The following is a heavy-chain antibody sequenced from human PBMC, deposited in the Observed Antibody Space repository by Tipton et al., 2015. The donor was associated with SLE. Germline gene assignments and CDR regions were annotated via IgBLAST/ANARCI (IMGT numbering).Heavy chain of an antibody. Sequence: LRLSCAVYGGSFSGYYWSWIRQSPGKGLEWIGYIHKSGSTNYNPSLKSRVTISVDTSKNQFSLKLSSMTAADTAVYYCARGLNKGNPFFGYWGQGTLVTVSS. CDR3: ARGLNKGNPFFGY. V-gene: IGHV4-34*01. D-gene: IGHD2/OR15-2a*01. CDR1: GGSFSGYY. CDR2: IHKSGST. J-gene: IGHJ4*02.